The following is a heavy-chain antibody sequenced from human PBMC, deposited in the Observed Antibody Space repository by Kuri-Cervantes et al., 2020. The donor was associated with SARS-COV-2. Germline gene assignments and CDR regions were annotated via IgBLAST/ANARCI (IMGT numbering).Heavy chain of an antibody. V-gene: IGHV3-53*01. Sequence: LSLTCAASGFTVNSNYMSWVRQAPGKGLEWVSVIYSSGSTNYADSVKGRFTISRDNFKNTLYPQMSSLRAEDTAVYYCARGRGPGDFWSGLNWFDPWGQGTLVTVSS. CDR1: GFTVNSNY. CDR2: IYSSGST. J-gene: IGHJ5*02. D-gene: IGHD3-3*01. CDR3: ARGRGPGDFWSGLNWFDP.